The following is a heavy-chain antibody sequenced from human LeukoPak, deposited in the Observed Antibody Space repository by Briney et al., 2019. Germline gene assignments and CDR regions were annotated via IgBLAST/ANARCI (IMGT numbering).Heavy chain of an antibody. V-gene: IGHV1-69*13. CDR2: IIPIFGTA. CDR1: GGTFSSYA. CDR3: ARPDEDRGYSYGYNY. J-gene: IGHJ4*02. Sequence: ASVKVSCKASGGTFSSYAISWVRQAPGQGLEWMGGIIPIFGTANYAQKFQGRVTITADESPSTAYMELSSLRSEDTAVYYCARPDEDRGYSYGYNYWGQGTLVTVSS. D-gene: IGHD5-18*01.